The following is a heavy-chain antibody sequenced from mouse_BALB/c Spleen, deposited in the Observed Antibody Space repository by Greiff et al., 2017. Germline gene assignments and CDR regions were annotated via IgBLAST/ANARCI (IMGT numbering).Heavy chain of an antibody. CDR2: ISYDGSN. V-gene: IGHV3-6*02. CDR3: ARDFDY. J-gene: IGHJ2*01. Sequence: VQLQESGPGLVKPSQSLSLTCSVTGYSITSGYYWNWIRQFPGNKLEWMGYISYDGSNNYNPSFKNRISITRDTSKNQFFLKLNSVTTEDTATYDCARDFDYWGQGTTLTVSS. CDR1: GYSITSGYY.